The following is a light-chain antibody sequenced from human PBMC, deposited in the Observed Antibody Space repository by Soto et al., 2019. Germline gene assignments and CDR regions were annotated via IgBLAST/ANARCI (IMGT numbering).Light chain of an antibody. V-gene: IGLV2-14*01. CDR2: DVT. CDR1: SSDVGGYNY. Sequence: QSALTQPASVSGSPGQSITISCTGTSSDVGGYNYVSWYQQHPVKAPKLMIYDVTNRPSGVSDRFSGSKSGNTASLTISGLQAEHEADYYCSSYTSSSTPYVFGTGTKLTVL. CDR3: SSYTSSSTPYV. J-gene: IGLJ1*01.